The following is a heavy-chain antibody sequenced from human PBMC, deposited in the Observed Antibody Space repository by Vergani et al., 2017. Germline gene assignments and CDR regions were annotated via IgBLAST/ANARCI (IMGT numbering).Heavy chain of an antibody. J-gene: IGHJ6*02. CDR2: ISSSSSYI. CDR3: ARDRGLYYVMDV. Sequence: EVQLVESGGGLVKPGGSLRLSCAASGFTFSSYSMNWVRQAPGKGLEWVSSISSSSSYIYYADSVKGRFTISGDNAKNSLYLQMNSLRAEDTAVYYWARDRGLYYVMDVWGQGTTVTVSS. CDR1: GFTFSSYS. V-gene: IGHV3-21*01.